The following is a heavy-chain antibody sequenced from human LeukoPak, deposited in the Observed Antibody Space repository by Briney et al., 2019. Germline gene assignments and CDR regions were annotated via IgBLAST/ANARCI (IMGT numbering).Heavy chain of an antibody. Sequence: ASVKVSCKASGYTFTSYGISWVRQAPGQGLEWMGIINPSGGSTSYAQKFQGRVTMTRDTSTSTVYMELSSLRSEDTAVYYCARDERNYYDSSGYYYPLGYWGQGTLVTVSS. CDR1: GYTFTSYG. J-gene: IGHJ4*02. CDR2: INPSGGST. V-gene: IGHV1-46*01. D-gene: IGHD3-22*01. CDR3: ARDERNYYDSSGYYYPLGY.